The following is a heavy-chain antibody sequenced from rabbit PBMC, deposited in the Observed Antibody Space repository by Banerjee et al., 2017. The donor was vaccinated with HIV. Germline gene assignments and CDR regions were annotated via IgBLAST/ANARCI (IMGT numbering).Heavy chain of an antibody. D-gene: IGHD4-2*01. CDR3: ARDRDWTLDL. J-gene: IGHJ3*01. CDR2: IYTGSGST. Sequence: QEQLEESGGDLVKPEGSLTLTCTASGFSFNNNYVMCWVRQAPGKGLEWIACIYTGSGSTYYASWAKGRFTNSKTSSTTVTLQMTSLTAADTATYFCARDRDWTLDLWGQGTLVTVS. V-gene: IGHV1S45*01. CDR1: GFSFNNNYV.